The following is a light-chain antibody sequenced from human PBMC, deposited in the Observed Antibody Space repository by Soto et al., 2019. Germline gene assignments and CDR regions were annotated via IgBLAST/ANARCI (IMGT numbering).Light chain of an antibody. CDR3: QQYGSSPGT. CDR1: QSVSSH. CDR2: DAS. V-gene: IGKV3-20*01. Sequence: EIVLTQSPATLSLSPGERATLSCRASQSVSSHLAWFQQRPGQAPRLLIYDASNRATGIPARFSGSGSGTDFTLTISRLEPEDFAVYYSQQYGSSPGTFGQGTKVDIK. J-gene: IGKJ1*01.